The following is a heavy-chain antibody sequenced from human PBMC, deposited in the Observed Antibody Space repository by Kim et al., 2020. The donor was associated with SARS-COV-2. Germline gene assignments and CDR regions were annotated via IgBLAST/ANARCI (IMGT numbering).Heavy chain of an antibody. Sequence: GGSLRLSCAASGFTFSSYGMHWVRQAPGKGLEWVAVISYDGSNKYYADSVKGRFTISRDNSKNTLYLQMNSLRAEDTAVYYCAGSSRTGNWFDPWGQGTLVTVSS. CDR2: ISYDGSNK. CDR3: AGSSRTGNWFDP. CDR1: GFTFSSYG. V-gene: IGHV3-33*05. D-gene: IGHD6-13*01. J-gene: IGHJ5*02.